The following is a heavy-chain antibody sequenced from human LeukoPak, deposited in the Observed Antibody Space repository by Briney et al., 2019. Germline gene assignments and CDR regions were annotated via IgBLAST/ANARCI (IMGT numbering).Heavy chain of an antibody. CDR3: ARSYGSGSYKDY. V-gene: IGHV3-48*03. CDR1: GFTFSSYE. CDR2: ISSSGSTI. Sequence: GGSLRLSCAASGFTFSSYEMNWVRQAPGKGLEWVSYISSSGSTIYYADSVKGRFTISRDNAKNSLYLQMNSLRAEDTAVYYCARSYGSGSYKDYWGQGTLVTVSS. D-gene: IGHD3-10*01. J-gene: IGHJ4*02.